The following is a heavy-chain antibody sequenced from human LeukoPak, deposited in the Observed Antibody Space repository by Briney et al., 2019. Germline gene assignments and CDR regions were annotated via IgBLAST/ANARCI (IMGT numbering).Heavy chain of an antibody. CDR3: ARFEVRGYLDY. CDR1: GGSISSYY. J-gene: IGHJ4*02. D-gene: IGHD3-10*01. Sequence: SETLSLTCTVSGGSISSYYWSWIRQPPGKGLEWIGYTYYSGSTNYNPSLKSRVTISVDTSKNQFSLKLSSVTAADTAVYYCARFEVRGYLDYWGQGTLVTVSS. CDR2: TYYSGST. V-gene: IGHV4-59*08.